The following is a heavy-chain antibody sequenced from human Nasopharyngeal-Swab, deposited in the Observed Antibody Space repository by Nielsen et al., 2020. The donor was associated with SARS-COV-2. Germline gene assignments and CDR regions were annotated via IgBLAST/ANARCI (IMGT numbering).Heavy chain of an antibody. J-gene: IGHJ4*02. V-gene: IGHV3-30*18. CDR2: ISYDGSNK. CDR1: GFTSSSYG. D-gene: IGHD3-3*01. CDR3: AKEGIYDFWSGPQGPFDY. Sequence: VGSLRLSCAASGFTSSSYGMHWFRQAPGKGLDWVAVISYDGSNKYYADSVKGRFTISRDNSKNTLYLQMNSLRAEDTAVYYCAKEGIYDFWSGPQGPFDYWGQGTMVTVSS.